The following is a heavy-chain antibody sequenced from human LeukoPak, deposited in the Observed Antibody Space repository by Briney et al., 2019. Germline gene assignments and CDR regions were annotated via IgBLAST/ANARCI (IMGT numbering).Heavy chain of an antibody. CDR1: GFTFSSYA. Sequence: GGSLRLSCAASGFTFSSYAMSWVRQAPGKGLEWVSAISGSGGSTYYADSVKGRFTIPRDNSKNTLYLQMNSLRAEDTAVYYCAKDPAMANEYYFDYWGQGTLVTVSS. V-gene: IGHV3-23*01. J-gene: IGHJ4*02. CDR3: AKDPAMANEYYFDY. D-gene: IGHD5-18*01. CDR2: ISGSGGST.